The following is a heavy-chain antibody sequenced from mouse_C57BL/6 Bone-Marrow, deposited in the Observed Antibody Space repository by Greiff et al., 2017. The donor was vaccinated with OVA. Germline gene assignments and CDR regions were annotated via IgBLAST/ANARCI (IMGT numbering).Heavy chain of an antibody. CDR3: ASDEGYYAMDY. D-gene: IGHD2-3*01. Sequence: QVQLQQPGAELVKPGASVPLSCKASGYTFTSSWMPWVKQRPGPGLEWIGMIPPTSGSTNYNEKFKSKATLTVDKSSSTAYMQRSSLTSEDSAVYYCASDEGYYAMDYWGQGTSVTVSS. J-gene: IGHJ4*01. V-gene: IGHV1-64*01. CDR2: IPPTSGST. CDR1: GYTFTSSW.